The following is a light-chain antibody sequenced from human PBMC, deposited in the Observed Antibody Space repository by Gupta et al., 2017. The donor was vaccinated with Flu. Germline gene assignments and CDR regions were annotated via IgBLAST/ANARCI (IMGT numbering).Light chain of an antibody. V-gene: IGKV1-9*01. CDR1: QDISNF. CDR3: HELNYY. CDR2: AAA. J-gene: IGKJ1*01. Sequence: DIQLTQSPSFLSASVGDRGTITCRDSQDISNFLAWYQQKPGEAPKLLIYAAANLQSGVPSRVGGSAYVTQFTRIRTSVESEDYGNQHGHELNYYFGHGTKVEI.